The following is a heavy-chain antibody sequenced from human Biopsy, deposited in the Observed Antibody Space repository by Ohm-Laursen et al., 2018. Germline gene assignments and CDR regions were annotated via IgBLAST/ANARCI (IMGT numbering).Heavy chain of an antibody. Sequence: GSSVKVSCKASGGTFSNYAISWMRQAPGEGLEWMGGIIAVSGLVNYAPKFQGRVSITADKSTTTAYMELSNLKSEDTAVYYCATPFQYYDSWGGYPPFDHWGQGTLVTVSS. CDR2: IIAVSGLV. CDR1: GGTFSNYA. CDR3: ATPFQYYDSWGGYPPFDH. D-gene: IGHD3-3*01. J-gene: IGHJ4*02. V-gene: IGHV1-69*17.